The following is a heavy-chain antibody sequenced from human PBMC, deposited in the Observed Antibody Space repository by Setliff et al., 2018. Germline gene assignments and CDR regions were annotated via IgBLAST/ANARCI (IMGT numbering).Heavy chain of an antibody. D-gene: IGHD5-12*01. J-gene: IGHJ5*02. CDR1: GFTFSDYY. CDR3: ARAPSTRGYSGYDS. CDR2: ISSSSSYI. V-gene: IGHV3-11*06. Sequence: GGSLRLSCAASGFTFSDYYMSWIRQAPGKGLEWVSSISSSSSYIYYADSVKGRFTISRDNAKNSLYLQMNSLRAEDTAVYYCARAPSTRGYSGYDSWGQGTLVTVSS.